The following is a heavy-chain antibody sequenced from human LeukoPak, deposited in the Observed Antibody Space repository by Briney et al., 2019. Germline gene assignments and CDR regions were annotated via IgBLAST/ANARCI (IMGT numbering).Heavy chain of an antibody. V-gene: IGHV3-74*01. CDR2: INSDGKTT. J-gene: IGHJ4*02. CDR3: ARDYPPD. Sequence: PGGSLRLSCAASGFTFSNSWMHWVRQAPGKGLVWVSRINSDGKTTTYADSVKGRFTISRDNAQSTLYLQMNSLSAEDTAVYYCARDYPPDWGQGTLVTVSA. CDR1: GFTFSNSW.